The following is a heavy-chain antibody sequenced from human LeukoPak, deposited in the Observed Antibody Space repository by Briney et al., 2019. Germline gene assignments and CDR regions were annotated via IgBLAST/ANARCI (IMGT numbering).Heavy chain of an antibody. J-gene: IGHJ3*02. CDR2: IYYSGST. CDR1: GGSISSYY. CDR3: ARHSTLRHDYVWGSYRLCAFDI. D-gene: IGHD3-16*02. Sequence: SETLSLTCTVSGGSISSYYWSWIRQPPGEGLEWIGYIYYSGSTNYNPSLKSRVTISVDTSKNQFSLKLSSVTAADTAVYYCARHSTLRHDYVWGSYRLCAFDIWGQGTMVTVSS. V-gene: IGHV4-59*08.